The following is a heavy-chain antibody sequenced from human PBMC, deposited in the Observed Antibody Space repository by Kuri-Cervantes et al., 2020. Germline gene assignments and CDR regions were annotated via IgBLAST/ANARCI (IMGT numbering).Heavy chain of an antibody. Sequence: SQTLSLTCAVYGGSFSGYYWSWIRQPPGKGLEWIGEINHSGSTNYNPSLKSRVTISVDTSKKQFSLKLSSVTAADTAVYYCASELGADIRVAGAFDIWGQGTMVTDSS. CDR1: GGSFSGYY. J-gene: IGHJ3*02. CDR2: INHSGST. CDR3: ASELGADIRVAGAFDI. D-gene: IGHD6-19*01. V-gene: IGHV4-34*01.